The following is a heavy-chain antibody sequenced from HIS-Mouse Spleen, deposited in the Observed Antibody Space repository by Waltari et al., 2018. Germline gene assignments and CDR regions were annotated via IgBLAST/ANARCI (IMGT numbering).Heavy chain of an antibody. CDR3: ARRELVYYNWFDP. CDR2: IYYSGST. D-gene: IGHD6-13*01. V-gene: IGHV4-39*01. CDR1: GGPISSSSYY. Sequence: QLQLQESGPGLVKPSETLSLTCTVSGGPISSSSYYWGWIRQPPGKGLEWIGSIYYSGSTYYNPSLKSRVTISVDTSKNQFSLKLSSVTAADTAVYYCARRELVYYNWFDPWGQGTLVTVSS. J-gene: IGHJ5*02.